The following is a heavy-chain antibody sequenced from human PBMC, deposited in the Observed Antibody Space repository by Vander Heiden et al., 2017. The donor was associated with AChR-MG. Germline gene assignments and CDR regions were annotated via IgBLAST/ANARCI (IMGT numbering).Heavy chain of an antibody. CDR2: ISSSGSTI. D-gene: IGHD2-2*01. J-gene: IGHJ6*02. CDR3: ARDQVLDCSSTSCYWGGMDV. Sequence: QVQLVESGGGLVKPGGSLRLSCAASGFTFSDYYMSWIRQAPGKGLEWVSYISSSGSTIYYADSVKGRFTISRDNAKNSLYLQMNSLRAEDTAVYYCARDQVLDCSSTSCYWGGMDVWGQGTTVTVSS. V-gene: IGHV3-11*01. CDR1: GFTFSDYY.